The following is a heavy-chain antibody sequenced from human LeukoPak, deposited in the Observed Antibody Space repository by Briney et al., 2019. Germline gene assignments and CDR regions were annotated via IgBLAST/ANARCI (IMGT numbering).Heavy chain of an antibody. D-gene: IGHD5-12*01. CDR1: GGSISSYY. Sequence: PSETLSLTCTVSGGSISSYYWSWIRQPPGKGLEWIGYIYYSGSTNYNPSLKSRVTISVDTSKNQFSLKLSSVTAADTAVYYCAREGGGYSGYDSFLHWYFDLWGRGTLVTVSS. CDR3: AREGGGYSGYDSFLHWYFDL. V-gene: IGHV4-59*01. CDR2: IYYSGST. J-gene: IGHJ2*01.